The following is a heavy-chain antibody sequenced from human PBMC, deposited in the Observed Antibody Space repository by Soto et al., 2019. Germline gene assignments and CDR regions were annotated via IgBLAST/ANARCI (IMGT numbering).Heavy chain of an antibody. J-gene: IGHJ6*03. CDR2: IYYSGST. Sequence: SETLSLTCTVSGGSISSYYWSWIRQPPGKRLEWIGYIYYSGSTNYNPSLKSRVTISVDTSKNQFSLKLSSVTAADTAVYYCARGPYYYYMDVWGKGTTVTVSS. CDR3: ARGPYYYYMDV. CDR1: GGSISSYY. V-gene: IGHV4-59*01.